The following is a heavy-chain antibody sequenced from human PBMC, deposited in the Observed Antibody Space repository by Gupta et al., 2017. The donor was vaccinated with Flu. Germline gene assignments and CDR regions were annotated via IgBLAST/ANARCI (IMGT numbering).Heavy chain of an antibody. CDR1: GYTFTGYS. CDR2: INPNSGGT. Sequence: QVQLVQSGAEVTKPGASVNVSCKASGYTFTGYSMHWVRQAPGQGLEWMGWINPNSGGTNYAQKFQGRVTMTRDTSISTAYMELSRLRSDDTAVYYCARDWSDTIFGVVTFQGHDYWGQGTLVTVSS. V-gene: IGHV1-2*02. CDR3: ARDWSDTIFGVVTFQGHDY. D-gene: IGHD3-3*01. J-gene: IGHJ4*02.